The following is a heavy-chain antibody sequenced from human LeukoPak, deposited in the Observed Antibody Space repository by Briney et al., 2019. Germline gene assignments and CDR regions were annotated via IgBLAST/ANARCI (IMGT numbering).Heavy chain of an antibody. D-gene: IGHD4-17*01. V-gene: IGHV3-21*01. Sequence: TGGSLRLSCAASGFTFSSYSMNWVRQAPGKGLEWVSSISSSSSYIYYADSVKGRFTISRDNAKNSLYLQMNSLRAEDTAVYYCARDSTTVTTYLDYYYVDVWGKGTTVTVS. CDR1: GFTFSSYS. CDR3: ARDSTTVTTYLDYYYVDV. CDR2: ISSSSSYI. J-gene: IGHJ6*03.